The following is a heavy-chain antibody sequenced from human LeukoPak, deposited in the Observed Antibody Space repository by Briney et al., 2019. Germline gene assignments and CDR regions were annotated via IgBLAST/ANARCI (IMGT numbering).Heavy chain of an antibody. D-gene: IGHD3-10*01. CDR1: GGSISSSY. J-gene: IGHJ6*03. V-gene: IGHV4-59*08. CDR2: VSHSGGT. CDR3: ARSFDSAYYYMDV. Sequence: SETLSLTCTVSGGSISSSYWSWIRQPPGKGLDWIGYVSHSGGTNYKPSLKSRVTISVDTSKRQFSLKLSSVTAADTAVYYCARSFDSAYYYMDVWGKRTTVTVS.